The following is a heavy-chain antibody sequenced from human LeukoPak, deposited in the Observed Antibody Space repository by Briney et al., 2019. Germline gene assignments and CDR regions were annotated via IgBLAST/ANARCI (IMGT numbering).Heavy chain of an antibody. Sequence: GGSLRLSCAASGFTFSSYAMHWVRQAPGKGLEWVAVISYDGSNKYYADSVKGRFTISRDNSKNTLYLQMNSLRAEDTAVYYCARGYFDWLPGSAYYYYGMDVWGQGTTVTVSS. CDR1: GFTFSSYA. D-gene: IGHD3-9*01. CDR3: ARGYFDWLPGSAYYYYGMDV. J-gene: IGHJ6*02. CDR2: ISYDGSNK. V-gene: IGHV3-30*04.